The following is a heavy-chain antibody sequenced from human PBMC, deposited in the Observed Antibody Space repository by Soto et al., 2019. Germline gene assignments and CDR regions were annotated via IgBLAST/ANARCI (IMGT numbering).Heavy chain of an antibody. V-gene: IGHV6-1*01. CDR1: GDSVSSNTTA. J-gene: IGHJ4*02. CDR2: TSDRYQWYN. CDR3: SRDQVYTYRCGYHYDGYWDL. D-gene: IGHD1-26*01. Sequence: SPTLSLPCDISGDSVSSNTTAWSWARLSPSRSLEWLGRTSDRYQWYNDHAESLNGRITVMPDTSKNQFSLQLSSVTPYDTAIYVCSRDQVYTYRCGYHYDGYWDLWGQGTRFTVSS.